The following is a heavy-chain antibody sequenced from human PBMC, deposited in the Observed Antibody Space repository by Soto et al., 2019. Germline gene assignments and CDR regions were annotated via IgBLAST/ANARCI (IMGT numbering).Heavy chain of an antibody. D-gene: IGHD1-1*01. CDR2: INPYSGGA. CDR1: GYTFTGYF. J-gene: IGHJ4*02. CDR3: ARHGKLSSMTNYFDS. Sequence: GASVKVSCKASGYTFTGYFMHWVRQAPGQGLEWMGWINPYSGGADHAQSFQGRVTMTRDTSISTVYMELSRLRFDDTAVYYCARHGKLSSMTNYFDSWGQGTLVTVSS. V-gene: IGHV1-2*02.